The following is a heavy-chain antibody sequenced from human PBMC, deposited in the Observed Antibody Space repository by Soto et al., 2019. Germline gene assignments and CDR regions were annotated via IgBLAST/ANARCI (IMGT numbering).Heavy chain of an antibody. CDR2: INHSGST. V-gene: IGHV4-34*01. D-gene: IGHD3-22*01. CDR3: ARLPPPSAYYYRRGGYYFDY. CDR1: GGSFSGYY. Sequence: QVQLQQWGAGLLKPSETLSLTCAVYGGSFSGYYWSWIRQPPGKGLEWIGEINHSGSTNYNPSLKSRVTISVDTSKNQFSLNLSSVTAADTAVYYCARLPPPSAYYYRRGGYYFDYWGQGTLVTVSS. J-gene: IGHJ4*02.